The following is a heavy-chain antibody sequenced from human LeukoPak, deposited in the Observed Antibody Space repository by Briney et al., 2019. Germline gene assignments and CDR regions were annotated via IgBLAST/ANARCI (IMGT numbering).Heavy chain of an antibody. V-gene: IGHV3-7*03. D-gene: IGHD5-24*01. CDR3: AVLEGLS. J-gene: IGHJ4*02. CDR2: INQDGTEK. CDR1: GFIFSNYW. Sequence: GGSLRLSCEGSGFIFSNYWMSWVRQAPGKGLDWVANINQDGTEKYYAQSVRGRFTISRDNARNSVQLQMNSLRAEDTALYYCAVLEGLSWGQGTLVSVSS.